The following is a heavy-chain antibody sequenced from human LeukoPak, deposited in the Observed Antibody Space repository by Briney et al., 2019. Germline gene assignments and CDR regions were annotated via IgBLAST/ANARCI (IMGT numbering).Heavy chain of an antibody. CDR3: AKQYSGSFYGDY. CDR1: GFTFSSYG. V-gene: IGHV3-30*19. CDR2: ISYDGSNK. D-gene: IGHD1-26*01. Sequence: PGGSLRLSCAASGFTFSSYGIHWVRQAPGKGLEWVTVISYDGSNKYYADSVRGRFTISRDNSKNTVYLQMNSLRPEDTAVYYCAKQYSGSFYGDYWGQGTLVTVSS. J-gene: IGHJ4*02.